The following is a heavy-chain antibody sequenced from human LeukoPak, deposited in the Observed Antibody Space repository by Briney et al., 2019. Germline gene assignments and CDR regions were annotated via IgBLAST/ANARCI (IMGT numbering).Heavy chain of an antibody. J-gene: IGHJ3*02. D-gene: IGHD1-26*01. CDR1: GFTFSNAW. CDR3: TRWSFLDDAFDI. V-gene: IGHV3-15*01. Sequence: PGGSLRLSCAASGFTFSNAWMSWVRQAPGKGLEWVGRIKSKTDGGTTDYAAPVKGRFTISRDDSKNTLYLQMNSLKTEDTAVYYCTRWSFLDDAFDIWGQGTMVTVSS. CDR2: IKSKTDGGTT.